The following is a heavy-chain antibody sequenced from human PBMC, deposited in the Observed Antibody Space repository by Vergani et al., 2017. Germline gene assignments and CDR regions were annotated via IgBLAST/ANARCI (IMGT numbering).Heavy chain of an antibody. CDR2: ISYDGSNK. D-gene: IGHD6-19*01. CDR1: GFTFSSYG. J-gene: IGHJ5*02. CDR3: ARGVDSSGWRGLDWFDP. Sequence: QVQLVESGGGVVQPGRSLRLSCAASGFTFSSYGMHWVRQAPGKGLEWVAVISYDGSNKYYADSVKGRFTISRDNSKKRLYLQMNSLRAEDTAVYYCARGVDSSGWRGLDWFDPWGQGTLVTVSS. V-gene: IGHV3-30*03.